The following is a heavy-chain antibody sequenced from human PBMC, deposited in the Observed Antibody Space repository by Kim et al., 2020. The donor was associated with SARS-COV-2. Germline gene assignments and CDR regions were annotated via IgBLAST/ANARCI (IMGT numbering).Heavy chain of an antibody. Sequence: DSVKARFTISRDNSKNTLWLKMNSLRAEDTALYYCARDREEYQLLFRFDYWGQGTLVTVSS. J-gene: IGHJ4*02. V-gene: IGHV3-30*01. CDR3: ARDREEYQLLFRFDY. D-gene: IGHD2-2*01.